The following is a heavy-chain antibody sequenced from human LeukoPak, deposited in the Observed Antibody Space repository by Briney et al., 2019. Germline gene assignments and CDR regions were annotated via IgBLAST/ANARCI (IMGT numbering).Heavy chain of an antibody. Sequence: GGSLRLSCAASGFTFSSYSMNWVRQAPGKGLEWVAYIGSSSSTIFYADSVKGRFTISRDNAKNSLYLQMNSLRVEDTAVFYCARVEYYYDGSGFNFWGQGTLVTVSS. CDR2: IGSSSSTI. CDR3: ARVEYYYDGSGFNF. CDR1: GFTFSSYS. V-gene: IGHV3-48*04. D-gene: IGHD3-22*01. J-gene: IGHJ4*02.